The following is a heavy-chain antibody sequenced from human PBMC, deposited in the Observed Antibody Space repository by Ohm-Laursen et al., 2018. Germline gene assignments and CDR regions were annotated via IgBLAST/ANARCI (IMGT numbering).Heavy chain of an antibody. V-gene: IGHV3-74*01. CDR3: ARYSGSYETNWFDP. Sequence: SLRLSCSASGFTFSSYWMHWVRQAPGKGLVWVSHINTDGSSTNYADSVKGRFTISRDNAKNTLYLQMNTLRAEDTAVYYCARYSGSYETNWFDPWGQGTLVTVSS. CDR1: GFTFSSYW. J-gene: IGHJ5*02. CDR2: INTDGSST. D-gene: IGHD1-26*01.